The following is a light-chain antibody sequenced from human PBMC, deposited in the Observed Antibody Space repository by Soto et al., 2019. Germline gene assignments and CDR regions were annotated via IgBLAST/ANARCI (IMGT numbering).Light chain of an antibody. CDR2: GTS. J-gene: IGKJ2*01. Sequence: EIVLTQSPGTLSLCPGERATLSCRASQSVSSSYLAWYRQKPGQAPRLLIYGTSRRATGIPDRFSGSGSGTDFTLTINRLEPADFAVYYCQHYDSSPGYTFGQGTKLEIK. V-gene: IGKV3-20*01. CDR3: QHYDSSPGYT. CDR1: QSVSSSY.